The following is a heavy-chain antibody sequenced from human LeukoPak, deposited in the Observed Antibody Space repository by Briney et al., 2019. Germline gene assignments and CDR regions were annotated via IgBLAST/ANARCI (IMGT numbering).Heavy chain of an antibody. CDR3: ARQRAARLGRIDY. V-gene: IGHV4-59*08. Sequence: PSETLSLTCTVSGGSISSYYWSWIRQPPGKGLEWIGYIYYSGSTNYNPSLKSRVTISVDTSKNQFSLKLSSVTAADTAVYYCARQRAARLGRIDYWGQGTLVTVSS. J-gene: IGHJ4*02. D-gene: IGHD6-6*01. CDR2: IYYSGST. CDR1: GGSISSYY.